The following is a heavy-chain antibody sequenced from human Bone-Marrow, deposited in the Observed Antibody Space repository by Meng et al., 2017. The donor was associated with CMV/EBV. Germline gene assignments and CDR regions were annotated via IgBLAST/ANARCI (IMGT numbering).Heavy chain of an antibody. CDR1: GFTFSRYS. CDR2: IRYDGSNK. CDR3: AKERITGTTDYYGMDV. D-gene: IGHD1-7*01. J-gene: IGHJ6*02. V-gene: IGHV3-30*02. Sequence: GGSLRLSCAASGFTFSRYSVNWVRQAPGKGLEWVAFIRYDGSNKYYADSVKGRFTISRDNSKNTLYLQMNSLRAEDTAVYYCAKERITGTTDYYGMDVWGQGTTVTVSS.